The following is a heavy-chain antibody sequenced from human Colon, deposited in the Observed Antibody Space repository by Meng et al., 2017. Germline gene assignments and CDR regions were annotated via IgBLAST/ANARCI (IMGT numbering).Heavy chain of an antibody. V-gene: IGHV4-4*02. D-gene: IGHD4-23*01. CDR2: IDHRGDP. CDR1: GGSITTNSS. CDR3: ARHGGYYQDY. J-gene: IGHJ4*02. Sequence: QVHLLESGPGLVKPSGTLSLTCAVSGGSITTNSSWSWVRQSPEKGLEWIGQIDHRGDPYYNPSLKSRVTMSVDRSKSQVSLQLTSVTAADTAVYYCARHGGYYQDYWGQGTLVTVSS.